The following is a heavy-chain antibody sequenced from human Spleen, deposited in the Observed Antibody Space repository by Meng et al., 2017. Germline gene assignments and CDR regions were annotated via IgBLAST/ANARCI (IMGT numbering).Heavy chain of an antibody. CDR1: GDSVSSNSAA. V-gene: IGHV6-1*01. CDR2: TYYRSKWYN. J-gene: IGHJ4*02. Sequence: SCAISGDSVSSNSAAWNWIRQSPSRGLEWLGRTYYRSKWYNDYAVSVKSRITINPDTSKNQFSLQLNSVTPEDTAVYYCARARGYSGYDVGYYFDYWGQGTLVTVSS. CDR3: ARARGYSGYDVGYYFDY. D-gene: IGHD5-12*01.